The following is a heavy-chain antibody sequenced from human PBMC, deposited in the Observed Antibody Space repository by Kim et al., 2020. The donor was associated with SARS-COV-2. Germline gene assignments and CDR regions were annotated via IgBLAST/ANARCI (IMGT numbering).Heavy chain of an antibody. D-gene: IGHD3-9*01. J-gene: IGHJ6*02. V-gene: IGHV4-4*09. CDR3: ARLTSYYYGMDV. Sequence: NYNPSLKSRVTISVDTSKNQFSLKLSSVTAADTAVYYCARLTSYYYGMDVWGQGTTVTVSS.